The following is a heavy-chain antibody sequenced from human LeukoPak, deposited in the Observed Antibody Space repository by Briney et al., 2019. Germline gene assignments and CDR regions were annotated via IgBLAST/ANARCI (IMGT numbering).Heavy chain of an antibody. J-gene: IGHJ4*02. Sequence: GGSLRLSCAASGFTFSSYGMHWVRQAPGKGLEWVAFIRYDGSNKCYADSVKGRFTISRDNSKNTLYLQMNSLRAEDTAVYYCAKDFWSGQEISRFDYWGQGTLVTVSS. V-gene: IGHV3-30*02. CDR1: GFTFSSYG. CDR2: IRYDGSNK. CDR3: AKDFWSGQEISRFDY. D-gene: IGHD3-3*01.